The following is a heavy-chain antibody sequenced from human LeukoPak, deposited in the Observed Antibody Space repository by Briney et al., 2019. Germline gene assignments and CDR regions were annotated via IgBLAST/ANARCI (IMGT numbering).Heavy chain of an antibody. CDR3: TTIPGYSSNWYYPDY. V-gene: IGHV3-15*01. CDR1: GFTFSNAW. J-gene: IGHJ4*02. CDR2: INTKIDGGTT. Sequence: PGGSLRLSCAASGFTFSNAWMSWVRQAPGKGLEWAGRINTKIDGGTTDYAAPVKGRFTISRDDSKNTLYLQMNSLKTEDTAVYYCTTIPGYSSNWYYPDYWGQGTLVTVSS. D-gene: IGHD6-13*01.